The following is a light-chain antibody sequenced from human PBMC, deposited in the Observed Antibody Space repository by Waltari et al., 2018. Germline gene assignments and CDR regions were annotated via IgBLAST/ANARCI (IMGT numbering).Light chain of an antibody. J-gene: IGLJ2*01. Sequence: QSALTQPASVSGSPGQSITISCTGTSSDVGGYNYVSWYQQHPGKAPKLMIYDVSNLTAGVSNRFSGSKSSNTASLTISGLQAEDEADYYCSSYISSSTLELFGGGTSLTVL. CDR3: SSYISSSTLEL. CDR1: SSDVGGYNY. CDR2: DVS. V-gene: IGLV2-14*03.